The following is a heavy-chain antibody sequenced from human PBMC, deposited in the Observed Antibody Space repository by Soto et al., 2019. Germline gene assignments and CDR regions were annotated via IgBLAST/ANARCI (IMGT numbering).Heavy chain of an antibody. CDR2: ITSSGRTI. Sequence: VGSLRLSCAPSGFTFSDYYMSWTRQAPGKGLEWVSYITSSGRTIFYADSVKGRFTISRDNAKNSLYLQMNSLRAEDTAVYYCARGGGYGGQYYYGMDVWGQGTTVTVSS. V-gene: IGHV3-11*01. J-gene: IGHJ6*02. CDR3: ARGGGYGGQYYYGMDV. CDR1: GFTFSDYY. D-gene: IGHD3-16*01.